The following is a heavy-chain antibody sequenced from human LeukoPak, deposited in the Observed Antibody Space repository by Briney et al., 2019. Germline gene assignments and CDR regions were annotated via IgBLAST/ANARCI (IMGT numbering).Heavy chain of an antibody. CDR3: ARDRYQNWFDP. Sequence: SETLSLTCTVSGGSISSYYWSWIRQPPGKGLEWIGYIYYSGSTNYNPSLKSRVTISVDTSKNQFSLKLSSVTAEDTAVYYCARDRYQNWFDPWGQGTLVTVSS. J-gene: IGHJ5*02. D-gene: IGHD2-2*01. V-gene: IGHV4-59*01. CDR1: GGSISSYY. CDR2: IYYSGST.